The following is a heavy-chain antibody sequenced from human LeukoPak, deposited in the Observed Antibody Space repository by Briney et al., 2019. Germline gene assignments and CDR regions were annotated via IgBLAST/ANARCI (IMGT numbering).Heavy chain of an antibody. CDR1: GYTFTGYY. V-gene: IGHV1-2*02. CDR3: ARGPSLGGDCYSCYFDY. D-gene: IGHD2-21*02. Sequence: ASVKVSCKASGYTFTGYYMHWVRQAPGQGLEWMGWINPNSGGTNYAQKFQGRVTMTRDTSISTAYMELSRLRSEDTAVYYCARGPSLGGDCYSCYFDYWGQGTLVTVSS. J-gene: IGHJ4*02. CDR2: INPNSGGT.